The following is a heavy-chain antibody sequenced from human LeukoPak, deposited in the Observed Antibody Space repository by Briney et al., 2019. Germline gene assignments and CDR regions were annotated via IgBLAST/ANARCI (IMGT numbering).Heavy chain of an antibody. CDR1: GGSISSGSYY. D-gene: IGHD3-22*01. V-gene: IGHV4-61*02. CDR3: ARVRGGYRDPSFDY. J-gene: IGHJ4*02. Sequence: PSETLSLTCTVSGGSISSGSYYWSWIRQPAGKGLEWIGRIYTSGSTNYNPSLKSRVTISVDTSKNQFSLKLSSVTAADTAVYYCARVRGGYRDPSFDYWGQGTLVTVSS. CDR2: IYTSGST.